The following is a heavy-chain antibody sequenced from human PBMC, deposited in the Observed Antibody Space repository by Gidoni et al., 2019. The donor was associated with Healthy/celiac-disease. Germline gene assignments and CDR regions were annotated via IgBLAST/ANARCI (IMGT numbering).Heavy chain of an antibody. CDR3: ARYSSSWYVIDY. CDR1: GFTFSSYA. CDR2: ISYDGSNK. J-gene: IGHJ4*02. D-gene: IGHD6-13*01. V-gene: IGHV3-30-3*01. Sequence: QVQLVESGGGVVQPGRSLRLSCAASGFTFSSYAMHWVRQAPGKGLGGVAVISYDGSNKYYADSVKGRFTISRDNSKNTLYLQMNSLRAEDTAVYYCARYSSSWYVIDYWGQGTLVTVSS.